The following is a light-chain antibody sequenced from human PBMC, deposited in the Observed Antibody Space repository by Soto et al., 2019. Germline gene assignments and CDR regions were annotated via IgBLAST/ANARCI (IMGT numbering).Light chain of an antibody. Sequence: DIQMTQSPSSLSASVGDRVTITCRASQSISSYLNWYQQKPGKAPKLLIYAAFSLQRGVPSRFRGSGSGTDFTLTISSLQPEDFANYYCQQSYSTPWTFGQGTKVEIK. V-gene: IGKV1-39*01. J-gene: IGKJ1*01. CDR3: QQSYSTPWT. CDR2: AAF. CDR1: QSISSY.